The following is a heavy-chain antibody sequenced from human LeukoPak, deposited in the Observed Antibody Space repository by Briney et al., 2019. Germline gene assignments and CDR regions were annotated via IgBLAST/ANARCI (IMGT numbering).Heavy chain of an antibody. V-gene: IGHV4-59*08. CDR1: GGSISSYY. Sequence: PSETLSLTCTVSGGSISSYYWSWIRQPPGKGLEWIGYIYYSGSTNYNPSLKSRVTISVDTSKNQFSLKLSSVTAADTAVYYCARHIADYGSGDYYFDYWGQGTLVTVSS. J-gene: IGHJ4*02. D-gene: IGHD3-10*01. CDR2: IYYSGST. CDR3: ARHIADYGSGDYYFDY.